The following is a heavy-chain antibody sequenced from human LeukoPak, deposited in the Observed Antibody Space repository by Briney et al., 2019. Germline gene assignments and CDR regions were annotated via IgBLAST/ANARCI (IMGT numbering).Heavy chain of an antibody. J-gene: IGHJ4*02. V-gene: IGHV1-46*01. Sequence: ASVKVSCKASGYTFTSYYMHWVRQAPGQGLEWMGIINPSDGSTSYAQKFQGRVTMTRDTSTSTVYMELSSLRSEDTAVYYCARAGCGYGYDYWGQGTLVTVSS. CDR1: GYTFTSYY. CDR2: INPSDGST. D-gene: IGHD5-18*01. CDR3: ARAGCGYGYDY.